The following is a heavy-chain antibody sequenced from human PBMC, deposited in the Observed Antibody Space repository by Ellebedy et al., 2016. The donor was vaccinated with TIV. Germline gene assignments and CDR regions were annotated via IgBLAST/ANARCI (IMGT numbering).Heavy chain of an antibody. Sequence: GGSLRLXCTASGFIFGSYTMSWVRQAPGKGLEWVSSISVGGGSTYYAQSVKGRFTVSRDNSKNTLYLQMDGLRADDTAVYFCAKDKSSSGNYFGYFDSWGQGTLVSVSS. J-gene: IGHJ4*02. CDR2: ISVGGGST. V-gene: IGHV3-23*01. CDR3: AKDKSSSGNYFGYFDS. D-gene: IGHD1-26*01. CDR1: GFIFGSYT.